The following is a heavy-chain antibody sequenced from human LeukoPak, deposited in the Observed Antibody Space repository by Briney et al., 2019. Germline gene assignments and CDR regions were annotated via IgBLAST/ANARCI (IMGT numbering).Heavy chain of an antibody. D-gene: IGHD3-22*01. CDR3: TTDEDYYDSSTNFDY. Sequence: GGSLRLSCAASGFTFSSYAISWVRQAPGKGLEWVGRIKSKTDGGTTDYAAPVKGRFTISRDDSKNTLYLQMNSLKTEDTAVYYCTTDEDYYDSSTNFDYWGQGTLVTVSS. CDR1: GFTFSSYA. J-gene: IGHJ4*02. CDR2: IKSKTDGGTT. V-gene: IGHV3-15*01.